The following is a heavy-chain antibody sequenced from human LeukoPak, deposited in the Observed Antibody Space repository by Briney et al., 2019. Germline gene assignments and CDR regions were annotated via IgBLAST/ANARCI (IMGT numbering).Heavy chain of an antibody. D-gene: IGHD3-22*01. Sequence: PSETLSVTCTVSGGSISSYYWSWIRQPPGKGLEWIGYIYYSGSTNYNPSLKSRVTISVDTSKNQFSLKLSSVTAADTAVYYCARLAEDSSGYYYTEGSWFDPWGQGTLVTVSS. CDR3: ARLAEDSSGYYYTEGSWFDP. V-gene: IGHV4-59*08. CDR2: IYYSGST. CDR1: GGSISSYY. J-gene: IGHJ5*02.